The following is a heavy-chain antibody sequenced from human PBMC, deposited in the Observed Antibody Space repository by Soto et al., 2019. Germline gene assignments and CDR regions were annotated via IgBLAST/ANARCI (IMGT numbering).Heavy chain of an antibody. CDR2: MSYSGST. CDR1: GGSISSYF. V-gene: IGHV4-59*01. D-gene: IGHD6-6*01. CDR3: ARDTSSSYYGMDV. Sequence: QVQLQESGPGLVKPSETLSLTCTVSGGSISSYFWSWIRQPPGKGLEWIGYMSYSGSTDYNPSLQSRVPISVDTSKNQSSLKLSSVTAADTAIYYCARDTSSSYYGMDVWGQGTTVTVSS. J-gene: IGHJ6*02.